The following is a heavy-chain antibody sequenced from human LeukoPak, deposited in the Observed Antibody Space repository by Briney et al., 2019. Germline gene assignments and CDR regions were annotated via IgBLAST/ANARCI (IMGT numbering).Heavy chain of an antibody. CDR3: ARDGSGSYYINYYYYMDV. J-gene: IGHJ6*03. D-gene: IGHD3-10*01. CDR2: LSSSGSAF. CDR1: GFTFSSYS. V-gene: IGHV3-48*04. Sequence: GGSLRLSCAASGFTFSSYSMNWVRQAPGKGLEWIAYLSSSGSAFSYADSVKGRFTIARDNAKNSLYLQMNSLRAEDTAVYYCARDGSGSYYINYYYYMDVWGKGTTVTISS.